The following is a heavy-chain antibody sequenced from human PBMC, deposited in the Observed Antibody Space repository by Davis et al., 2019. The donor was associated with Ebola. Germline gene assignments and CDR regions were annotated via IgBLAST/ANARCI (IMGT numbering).Heavy chain of an antibody. V-gene: IGHV4-39*07. CDR3: ARGLYYDYIWGRPNWFDP. J-gene: IGHJ5*02. Sequence: MPSETLSLTCTVSGCPISSSSYYWGWIRQPPGKGLEWIGSIYYSGRTYYNPSLKSRVTISVDTSKNQFSLKLSSVTAADTAVYYCARGLYYDYIWGRPNWFDPWGQGTLVTVSS. CDR2: IYYSGRT. D-gene: IGHD3-16*01. CDR1: GCPISSSSYY.